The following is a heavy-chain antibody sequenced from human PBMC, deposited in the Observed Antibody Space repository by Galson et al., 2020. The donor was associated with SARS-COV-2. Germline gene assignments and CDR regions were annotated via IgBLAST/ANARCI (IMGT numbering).Heavy chain of an antibody. J-gene: IGHJ6*02. CDR1: GYTFTSYG. V-gene: IGHV1-18*04. Sequence: ASVKVSCKASGYTFTSYGISWVRQAPRQGLEWMGWISAYNGNTNYAQKLQGRVTMTTDTSTSTAYMELRSLTSDDTAVYYCARDRAAVAGTTDYYSMDVWGQGTTVTVSS. CDR3: ARDRAAVAGTTDYYSMDV. CDR2: ISAYNGNT. D-gene: IGHD6-19*01.